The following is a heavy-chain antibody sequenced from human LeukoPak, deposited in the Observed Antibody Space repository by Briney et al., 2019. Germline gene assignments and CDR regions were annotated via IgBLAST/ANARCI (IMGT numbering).Heavy chain of an antibody. V-gene: IGHV3-21*01. D-gene: IGHD6-19*01. CDR2: ISSSSSYI. CDR1: GFTFSSYS. CDR3: ARVPSSGWYLRSYFDY. Sequence: GGSLRLSCAASGFTFSSYSMNWVRQAPGKGLEWVSSISSSSSYIYYADSVKGRFTISRDNAKNSLYLQMNSLRAEDTAVYYCARVPSSGWYLRSYFDYWGQGALVTVSS. J-gene: IGHJ4*02.